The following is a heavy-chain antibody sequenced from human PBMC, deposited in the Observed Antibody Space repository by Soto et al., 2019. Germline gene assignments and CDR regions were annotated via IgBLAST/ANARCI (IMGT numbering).Heavy chain of an antibody. Sequence: QVQLVQSGAEVKNPGASVKVSCKASGYTFTTYYMHWVRQAPGQGLEWMGIINPSVGSTKYAQKFQGRVTMTRDTSTSTVYMELSSLRSEDTAVYYCARDHGYCTSSSCLGDFDYWGQGTLVTVSS. D-gene: IGHD2-2*01. V-gene: IGHV1-46*03. CDR1: GYTFTTYY. CDR3: ARDHGYCTSSSCLGDFDY. J-gene: IGHJ4*02. CDR2: INPSVGST.